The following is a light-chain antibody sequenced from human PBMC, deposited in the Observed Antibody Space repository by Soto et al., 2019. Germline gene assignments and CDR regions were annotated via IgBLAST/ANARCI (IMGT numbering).Light chain of an antibody. CDR3: QTWGTGIHVV. CDR2: LNSDGSH. CDR1: SGLSSYA. J-gene: IGLJ2*01. V-gene: IGLV4-69*01. Sequence: QPVLTQSPSASASLGASVKLTCTLSSGLSSYAIAWHQQQPKKGPRYLMKLNSDGSHSKGDGIPDRFSGSSSGAERYLTISSLQSEDEADYYCQTWGTGIHVVFGGGTKLTVL.